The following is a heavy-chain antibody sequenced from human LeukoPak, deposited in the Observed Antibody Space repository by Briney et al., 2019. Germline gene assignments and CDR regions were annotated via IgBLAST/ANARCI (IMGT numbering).Heavy chain of an antibody. Sequence: SETLSLTCAVYGGSFSGYYWSWIRQPPGKGLEWIGEINHSGSTNYNPSLKSRVTISVDTSKNQFSLKLSSVTAADTAVYYYARGPELYYYYMDVWGKGTTVTVSS. D-gene: IGHD1-14*01. CDR2: INHSGST. J-gene: IGHJ6*03. V-gene: IGHV4-34*01. CDR1: GGSFSGYY. CDR3: ARGPELYYYYMDV.